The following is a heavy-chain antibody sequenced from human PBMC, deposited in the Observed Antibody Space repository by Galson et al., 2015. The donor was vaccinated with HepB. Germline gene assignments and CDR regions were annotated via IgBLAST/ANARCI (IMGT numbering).Heavy chain of an antibody. J-gene: IGHJ6*02. Sequence: PALVKPTQTLTLTCTFSGFSLSTSGMCVSWIRQPPGKALEWLARIDWDDDKYYSTSLKTRLTISKDTSKNQVVLTMTNMDPVDTATYYCARITMVRGVIRPYYYSGMDVWGQGTTVTVSS. CDR3: ARITMVRGVIRPYYYSGMDV. V-gene: IGHV2-70*11. CDR1: GFSLSTSGMC. CDR2: IDWDDDK. D-gene: IGHD3-10*01.